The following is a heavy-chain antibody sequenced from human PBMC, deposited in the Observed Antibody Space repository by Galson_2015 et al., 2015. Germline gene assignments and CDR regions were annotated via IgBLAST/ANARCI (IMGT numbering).Heavy chain of an antibody. J-gene: IGHJ3*02. CDR3: AREYCSGGSCYFDAFDI. V-gene: IGHV1-18*01. D-gene: IGHD2-15*01. CDR2: ISAYNGNT. CDR1: GYTFTSYG. Sequence: SVKVSCKASGYTFTSYGISWVRQAPGQGLEWMGWISAYNGNTNYAQKLQGRVTMTTDTSTSTAYMELRSLRSDDTAVYYCAREYCSGGSCYFDAFDIWGQGTMVTVSS.